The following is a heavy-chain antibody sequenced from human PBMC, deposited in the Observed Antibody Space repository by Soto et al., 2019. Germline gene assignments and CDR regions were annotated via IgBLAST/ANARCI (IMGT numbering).Heavy chain of an antibody. Sequence: GGSLRLSCAASGFTFSSYAMHWVRQAPGKGLEWVAVISYDGSNKYYADSLKGRFTISRDNSKNTLYLQMNSLRAEDTAVYYGESHSSPLDSCGYYYFDYWGQGTLVTVSS. D-gene: IGHD3-22*01. CDR2: ISYDGSNK. V-gene: IGHV3-30-3*01. CDR1: GFTFSSYA. J-gene: IGHJ4*02. CDR3: ESHSSPLDSCGYYYFDY.